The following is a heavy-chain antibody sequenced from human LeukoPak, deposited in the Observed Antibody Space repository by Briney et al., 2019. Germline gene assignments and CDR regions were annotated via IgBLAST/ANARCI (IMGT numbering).Heavy chain of an antibody. D-gene: IGHD4-23*01. CDR2: ISSSSYI. CDR3: ARAATVVTMGY. CDR1: GFTFSSYA. Sequence: GGSLRLSCAASGFTFSSYAMSWVRQAPGKGLEWVSSISSSSYIYYADSVKGRFTISRDNAKNSLYLQMNSLRAEDTAVYYCARAATVVTMGYWGQGTLVTVSS. J-gene: IGHJ4*02. V-gene: IGHV3-21*01.